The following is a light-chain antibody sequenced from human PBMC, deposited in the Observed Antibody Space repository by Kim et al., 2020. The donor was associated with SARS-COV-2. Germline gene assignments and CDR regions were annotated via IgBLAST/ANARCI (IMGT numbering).Light chain of an antibody. CDR3: CSYAGSTTWV. CDR1: ASDVGAYNL. CDR2: EGN. J-gene: IGLJ3*02. V-gene: IGLV2-23*01. Sequence: GQLITISCTGTASDVGAYNLVSWYQQYPGKGPKLIIYEGNKRAPGVSDRFSGAKSGSWASLTISGLQPEDEADYHCCSYAGSTTWVSGGGTQLTVL.